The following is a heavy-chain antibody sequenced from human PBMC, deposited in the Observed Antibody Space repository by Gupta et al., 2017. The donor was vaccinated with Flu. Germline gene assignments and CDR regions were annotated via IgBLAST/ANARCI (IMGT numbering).Heavy chain of an antibody. V-gene: IGHV4-39*01. J-gene: IGHJ4*02. Sequence: QLQLQESGPGLVKPSETLSLTCTVSGGSISSSSYYWGWIRQPPGKGLEWIGSIYYSGSTYYNPSLKSRVTISVDTSKNQFSLKLSSVTAADTAVYYCAAASLLSPYYYDSSGNYYFDYWGQGTLVTVSS. D-gene: IGHD3-22*01. CDR1: GGSISSSSYY. CDR2: IYYSGST. CDR3: AAASLLSPYYYDSSGNYYFDY.